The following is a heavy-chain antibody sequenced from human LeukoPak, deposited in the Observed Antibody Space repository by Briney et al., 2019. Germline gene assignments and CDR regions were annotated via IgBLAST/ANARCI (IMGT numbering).Heavy chain of an antibody. Sequence: GASVKVSCKASGYTFNSHGISWVRQAPGQGLEWMGWISVYNGNTNYAQKLQGRVTMTTDTSTSTAYMELRSLRSDDTAVYYCAREYAYYGATRVAFDIWGQGTMVTVSS. D-gene: IGHD4-17*01. CDR1: GYTFNSHG. CDR2: ISVYNGNT. J-gene: IGHJ3*02. CDR3: AREYAYYGATRVAFDI. V-gene: IGHV1-18*01.